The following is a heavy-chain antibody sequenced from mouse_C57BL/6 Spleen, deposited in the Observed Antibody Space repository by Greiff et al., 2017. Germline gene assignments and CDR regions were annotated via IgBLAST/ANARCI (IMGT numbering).Heavy chain of an antibody. D-gene: IGHD2-1*01. V-gene: IGHV5-17*01. Sequence: DVMLVESGGGLVKPGGSLKLSCAASGFTFSDYGMHWVRQAPEKGLEWVAYISSGSSTIYYADTVKGRFTISRDNAKNTLFLQMTSLRSEDTAMYYCARNGNHGGFAYWGQGTLVTVSA. CDR2: ISSGSSTI. CDR1: GFTFSDYG. J-gene: IGHJ3*01. CDR3: ARNGNHGGFAY.